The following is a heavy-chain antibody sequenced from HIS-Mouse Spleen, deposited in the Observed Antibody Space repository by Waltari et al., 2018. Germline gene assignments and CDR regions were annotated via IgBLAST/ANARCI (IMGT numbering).Heavy chain of an antibody. CDR1: GFTFRSYW. V-gene: IGHV3-7*01. CDR2: LKQDGREK. D-gene: IGHD5-12*01. Sequence: EVQLVESGGGLVQPGGSLRLSCAASGFTFRSYWMSWVRQAPGKGLEGVAKLKQDGREKYYVYSVKGRFTISRANAKKSLYLQMNSLRAEDTAVYYCARERRGPGWFDPWGQGTLVTVSS. J-gene: IGHJ5*02. CDR3: ARERRGPGWFDP.